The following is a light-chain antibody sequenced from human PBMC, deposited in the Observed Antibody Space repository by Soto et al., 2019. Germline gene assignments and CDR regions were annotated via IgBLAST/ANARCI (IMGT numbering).Light chain of an antibody. CDR1: ESINNRY. J-gene: IGKJ3*01. CDR2: GAS. CDR3: QQFGSSPGFN. Sequence: VLTQSRGTLSLSPGERATLSCRASESINNRYLAWYQQKPGQAPRHLIYGASSRATGIPDRFSGSGSGTDFNLTISRLEPEDCAVYYCQQFGSSPGFNVSPGTKVDMK. V-gene: IGKV3-20*01.